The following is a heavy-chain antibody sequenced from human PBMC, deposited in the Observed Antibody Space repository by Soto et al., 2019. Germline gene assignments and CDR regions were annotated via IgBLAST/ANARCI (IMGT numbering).Heavy chain of an antibody. V-gene: IGHV4-4*07. CDR2: FSLSGTT. CDR1: GGSINTFY. Sequence: PSETLSLTCTVSGGSINTFYWSWVRQPAWKGLEWIGRFSLSGTTNYSPSLRGRVTMSADVSKNQFSLRLTSVTAAGTALYYCARGMTPPGAPAWYYFDSWGQGTLVTVSS. J-gene: IGHJ4*02. D-gene: IGHD2-8*02. CDR3: ARGMTPPGAPAWYYFDS.